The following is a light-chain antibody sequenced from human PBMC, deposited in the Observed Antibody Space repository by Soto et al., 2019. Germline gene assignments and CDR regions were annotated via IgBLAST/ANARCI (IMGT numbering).Light chain of an antibody. CDR2: DAF. V-gene: IGKV1-33*01. Sequence: DIQMTQSPSSLSASVGDRVTITCQASQDIDRYLNWYQQKPGKAPKLLIYDAFRLETGVPPGFSGDGYGTKFTLTIHSLLPEDPGTYYCQQYESLASVGPGTKVDL. CDR3: QQYESLAS. J-gene: IGKJ3*01. CDR1: QDIDRY.